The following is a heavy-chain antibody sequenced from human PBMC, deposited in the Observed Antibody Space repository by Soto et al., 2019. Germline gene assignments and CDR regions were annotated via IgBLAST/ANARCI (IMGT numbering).Heavy chain of an antibody. Sequence: SVKVSCKASGGTFSSYAISWVRQAPGQGLEWMGGIIPIFGTANYAQRFQGRVTITADKSMSTAYMELSSLRSEDTAVYYCARIRYASGCYGMDVWGQGTTVTVSS. V-gene: IGHV1-69*06. CDR3: ARIRYASGCYGMDV. CDR2: IIPIFGTA. D-gene: IGHD6-19*01. CDR1: GGTFSSYA. J-gene: IGHJ6*02.